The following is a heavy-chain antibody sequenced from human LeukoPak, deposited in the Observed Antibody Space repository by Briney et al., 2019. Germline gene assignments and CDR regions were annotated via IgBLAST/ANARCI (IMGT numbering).Heavy chain of an antibody. Sequence: GGSLRLSCAASGFTVSSNYMSWVRQAPGKGLEWVSVIYTGGSTYYADSVKGRFTISRDNSKNTLYLQMNSLRAEDTAVYYCARDIGPTDYYYYGMDVWGQGTTVTVSS. V-gene: IGHV3-66*01. CDR1: GFTVSSNY. J-gene: IGHJ6*02. D-gene: IGHD2-15*01. CDR2: IYTGGST. CDR3: ARDIGPTDYYYYGMDV.